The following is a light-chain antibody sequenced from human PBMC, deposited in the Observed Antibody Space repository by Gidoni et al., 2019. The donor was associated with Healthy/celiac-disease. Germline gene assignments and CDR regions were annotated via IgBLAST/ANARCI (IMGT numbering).Light chain of an antibody. CDR2: EVS. Sequence: QSALTQPPSASGSPGQSVTISCTGTSSDVGGYNYVSWYQQHPGKAPKLMIYEVSKRPSGVPDRVSGSKSGNTASLTVSGLQAEDEADYYCSSYAGSTLFGTGTKVTVL. CDR1: SSDVGGYNY. V-gene: IGLV2-8*01. CDR3: SSYAGSTL. J-gene: IGLJ1*01.